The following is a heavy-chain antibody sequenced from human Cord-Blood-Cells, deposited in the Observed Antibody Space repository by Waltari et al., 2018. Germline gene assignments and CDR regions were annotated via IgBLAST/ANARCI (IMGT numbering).Heavy chain of an antibody. CDR1: GFTLRSYA. V-gene: IGHV3-48*03. CDR2: ISSSGSTI. J-gene: IGHJ4*02. Sequence: EVQLVESGGGLVQPGGSLRLSCAASGFTLRSYAMHWVRQAPGKGREWVSYISSSGSTIYYADSVKGRFTISRDNAKNSLYLQMNSLRAEDTAVYYCARDTRAGVTYDYWGQGTLVTVSS. D-gene: IGHD6-19*01. CDR3: ARDTRAGVTYDY.